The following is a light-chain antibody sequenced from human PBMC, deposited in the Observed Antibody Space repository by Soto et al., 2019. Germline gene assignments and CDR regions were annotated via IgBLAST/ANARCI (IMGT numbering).Light chain of an antibody. CDR2: AAS. CDR3: QQLNSYPRWT. CDR1: QGISSY. J-gene: IGKJ1*01. V-gene: IGKV1-9*01. Sequence: IQLTQSPSSLSASVGDRVTITCLASQGISSYLAWYQQKPGKAPKLLIYAASTLQSGVPSRFSGSGSGTDFTLTISSLQPQDFATYYSQQLNSYPRWTFGQGTKVDIK.